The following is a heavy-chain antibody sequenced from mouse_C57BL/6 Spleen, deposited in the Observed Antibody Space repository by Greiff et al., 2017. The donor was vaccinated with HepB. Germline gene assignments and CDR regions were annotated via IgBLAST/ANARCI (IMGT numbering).Heavy chain of an antibody. Sequence: QVQLQQPGAELVKPGASVKMSCKASGYTFTSYWITWVKQRPGQGLEWIGDIYPGSGSTNYNEKFKSKATLTVDTSSSPAYMQLSSLTSEDSAVYYCARSLYSNYAMDYWGQGTSVTVSS. CDR2: IYPGSGST. V-gene: IGHV1-55*01. CDR1: GYTFTSYW. D-gene: IGHD2-5*01. J-gene: IGHJ4*01. CDR3: ARSLYSNYAMDY.